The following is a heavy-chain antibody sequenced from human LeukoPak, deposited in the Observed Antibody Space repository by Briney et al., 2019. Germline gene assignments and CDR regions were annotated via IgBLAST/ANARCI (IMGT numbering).Heavy chain of an antibody. CDR1: GFTFSSDS. J-gene: IGHJ3*02. CDR2: ISSSSSTI. V-gene: IGHV3-48*01. D-gene: IGHD3-3*01. CDR3: AKDLSVPLLRRAFDI. Sequence: GGSLRLSCAASGFTFSSDSMNWVRQAPGKGLEWVSYISSSSSTIYYADSVKGRFTISRDNAKSSLYLQMNSLRAEDTAVYYCAKDLSVPLLRRAFDIWGQGTMVTVSS.